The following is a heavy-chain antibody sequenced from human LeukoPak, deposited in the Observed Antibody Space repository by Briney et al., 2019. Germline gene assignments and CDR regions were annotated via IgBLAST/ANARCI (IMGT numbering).Heavy chain of an antibody. CDR1: GYSISSGYY. D-gene: IGHD3-22*01. V-gene: IGHV4-38-2*02. J-gene: IGHJ3*02. CDR3: AREKDYYDSSGYYWNAFDI. CDR2: IYHSGSP. Sequence: KPSETLSLTCTVSGYSISSGYYWDWIRQPPGKGLEWIGSIYHSGSPYYNSSLKSRVTISVDTSKNQFSLKLSSVTAADTAVYYCAREKDYYDSSGYYWNAFDIWGQGTMVTVSS.